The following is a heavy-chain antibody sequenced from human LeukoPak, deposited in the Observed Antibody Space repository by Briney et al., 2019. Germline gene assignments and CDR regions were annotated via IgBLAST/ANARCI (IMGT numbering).Heavy chain of an antibody. CDR3: ARRLYSYGLYPHFDY. V-gene: IGHV4-30-4*08. D-gene: IGHD5-18*01. J-gene: IGHJ4*02. CDR2: IYYSGST. CDR1: GGSISSGDYY. Sequence: SQTLSLXCTVSGGSISSGDYYWSWIRQPPGKGLEWIGYIYYSGSTYYNPSLKSRVTISVDTSKNQFSLKLSSVTAADTAVYYCARRLYSYGLYPHFDYWGQGTLVTVSS.